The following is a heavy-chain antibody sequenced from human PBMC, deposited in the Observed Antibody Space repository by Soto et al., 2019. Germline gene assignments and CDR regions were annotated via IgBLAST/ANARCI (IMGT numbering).Heavy chain of an antibody. D-gene: IGHD6-13*01. CDR1: GYTFTGYY. J-gene: IGHJ5*02. Sequence: QVQLVQSGAEVKKPGASVKVSCKASGYTFTGYYMHWGRQAPGQGLEWMGWINPNSGGTNYAQKFQGWVTMTRDTSISTAYMELSRLRSDDTAVYYCARVSPIAAAVGGSWFDPWGQGTLVTVSS. V-gene: IGHV1-2*04. CDR2: INPNSGGT. CDR3: ARVSPIAAAVGGSWFDP.